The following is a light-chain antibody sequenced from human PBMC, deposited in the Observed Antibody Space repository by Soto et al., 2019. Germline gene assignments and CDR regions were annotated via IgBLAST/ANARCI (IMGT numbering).Light chain of an antibody. CDR3: SSYTSSGTLVV. CDR1: SSDVGGYNY. V-gene: IGLV2-14*01. CDR2: EVS. J-gene: IGLJ2*01. Sequence: QSALTQPASVSGSPGQSITISCTGTSSDVGGYNYVSWYQQHPGKAPKLMIYEVSNRPSGVSNRVSGSKSGNTASLTISGLQAEDEADNYCSSYTSSGTLVVFGEGTMLTVL.